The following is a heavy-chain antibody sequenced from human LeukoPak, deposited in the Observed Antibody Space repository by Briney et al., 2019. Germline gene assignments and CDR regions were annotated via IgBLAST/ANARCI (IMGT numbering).Heavy chain of an antibody. Sequence: GGSLRLSCAASGFTFSSYSMNWVRQAPGKGLEWVSSIGSSSSYIYYADSVKGRFTISRDNAKNSLYLQMNSLRAEDTAVYYCARGVYYSLDYWGQGTLVTVSS. J-gene: IGHJ4*02. CDR3: ARGVYYSLDY. V-gene: IGHV3-21*01. CDR2: IGSSSSYI. D-gene: IGHD1-26*01. CDR1: GFTFSSYS.